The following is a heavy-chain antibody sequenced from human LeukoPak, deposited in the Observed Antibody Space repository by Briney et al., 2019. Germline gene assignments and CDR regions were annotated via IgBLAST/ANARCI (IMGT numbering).Heavy chain of an antibody. D-gene: IGHD2-15*01. CDR2: IIPIFGTA. V-gene: IGHV1-69*05. Sequence: SVKVSCKASGGTFSSYAISWVRQAPGQGLEWMGRIIPIFGTANYAQKIQGRVTITTDESTSTAYMELSSLRSEDTAVYYCARANYCSGGSCYSGGDYWGQGTLVTVSS. CDR3: ARANYCSGGSCYSGGDY. CDR1: GGTFSSYA. J-gene: IGHJ4*02.